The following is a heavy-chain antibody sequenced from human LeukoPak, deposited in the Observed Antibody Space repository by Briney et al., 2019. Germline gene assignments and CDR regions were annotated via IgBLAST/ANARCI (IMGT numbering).Heavy chain of an antibody. CDR1: GFTFSSYE. V-gene: IGHV3-48*03. J-gene: IGHJ5*02. Sequence: PGGSLRLSCAASGFTFSSYEMNWVRQAPGKGLEWVSYISSSSSTIYYADSVKGRFTITRDNAKNSLYLQMNSLRVEDTAVYYCARGLWFGELSRNWFDPWAREPWSPSPQ. CDR3: ARGLWFGELSRNWFDP. CDR2: ISSSSSTI. D-gene: IGHD3-10*01.